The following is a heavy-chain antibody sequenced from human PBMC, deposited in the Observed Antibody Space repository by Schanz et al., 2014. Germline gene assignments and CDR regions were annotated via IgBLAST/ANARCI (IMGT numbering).Heavy chain of an antibody. CDR2: ISSSGSYI. CDR3: AIIGVMVAVAGTRADY. Sequence: EVQLVESGGGLVQPGGSLRLSCAASGFTFSSYAMSWVRQAPGKGLEWVSSISSSGSYIYYADSVKGRFSISRDNAKNSLFLQMNRLRAEDTALYYCAIIGVMVAVAGTRADYWGQGTQVTGSS. CDR1: GFTFSSYA. V-gene: IGHV3-21*01. D-gene: IGHD6-19*01. J-gene: IGHJ4*02.